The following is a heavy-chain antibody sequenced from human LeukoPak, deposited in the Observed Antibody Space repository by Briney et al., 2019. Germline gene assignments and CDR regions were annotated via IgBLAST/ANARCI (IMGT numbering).Heavy chain of an antibody. D-gene: IGHD3-3*01. Sequence: GGSLRLSCAASGFTFSNYAMSWVRQAPGRGLEWVSAISAGGGSTYYADSVKGRFTISRDNSRNTLYLQMNSLGVEDTAVYYCARGVVYPAWSGPHWSDYWGQGALVTVSS. CDR2: ISAGGGST. CDR1: GFTFSNYA. V-gene: IGHV3-23*01. J-gene: IGHJ4*02. CDR3: ARGVVYPAWSGPHWSDY.